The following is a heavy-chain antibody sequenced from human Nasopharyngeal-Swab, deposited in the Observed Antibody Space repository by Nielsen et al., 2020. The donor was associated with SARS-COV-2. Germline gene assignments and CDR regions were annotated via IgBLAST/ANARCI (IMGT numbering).Heavy chain of an antibody. CDR1: GFTFSNAW. CDR3: TTVTYYYDSSGLLNDAFDI. V-gene: IGHV3-15*01. Sequence: GESLKISCAASGFTFSNAWMSWVRQAPGKGLEWAGRIKSKTDGGTTDYAAPVKGRFTISRDDSKNTLYLQMNSLKTEDTAVYYCTTVTYYYDSSGLLNDAFDIWGQGTMVTVSS. D-gene: IGHD3-22*01. J-gene: IGHJ3*02. CDR2: IKSKTDGGTT.